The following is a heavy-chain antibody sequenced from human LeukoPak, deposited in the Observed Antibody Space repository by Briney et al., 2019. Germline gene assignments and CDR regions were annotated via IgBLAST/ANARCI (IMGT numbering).Heavy chain of an antibody. J-gene: IGHJ4*02. CDR1: GYTFISYY. CDR3: ASRHSSGWWAFDY. V-gene: IGHV1-46*01. CDR2: INPSGGST. D-gene: IGHD6-19*01. Sequence: ASVKVSCKASGYTFISYYMHWVRQAPGQGLEWMGIINPSGGSTSYAQKFQGRVTMTRDTSTSTVYMELSSVRSEDTAVYYCASRHSSGWWAFDYWGQGTLVTVSS.